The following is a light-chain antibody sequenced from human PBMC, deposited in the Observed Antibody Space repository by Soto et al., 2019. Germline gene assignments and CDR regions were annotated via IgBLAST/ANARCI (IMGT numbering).Light chain of an antibody. CDR2: GAS. V-gene: IGKV3-15*01. CDR3: QQYNNWPFT. J-gene: IGKJ3*01. CDR1: QSVSSN. Sequence: EIVMTQSPATLSVSPGERATLSCRASQSVSSNLAWYQQKPGQAPRLLIYGASTRATGIPGRFSGSAYGTEFTLTINSLLSEDFAVFYCQQYNNWPFTFGPGTKVDIK.